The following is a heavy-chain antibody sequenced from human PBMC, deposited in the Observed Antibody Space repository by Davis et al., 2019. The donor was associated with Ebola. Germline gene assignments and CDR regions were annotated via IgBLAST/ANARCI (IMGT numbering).Heavy chain of an antibody. V-gene: IGHV4-31*03. D-gene: IGHD3-3*01. CDR3: ARINGHYDFWSGYYLYRRFDP. J-gene: IGHJ5*02. CDR2: IYYSGST. Sequence: LRLSCTVSGGSISSGGYYWSWIRQHPGKGLEWIGYIYYSGSTYYNPSLKSRVTISVDTSKNQFSLKLSSVTAADTAVYYCARINGHYDFWSGYYLYRRFDPWGQGTLVTVSS. CDR1: GGSISSGGYY.